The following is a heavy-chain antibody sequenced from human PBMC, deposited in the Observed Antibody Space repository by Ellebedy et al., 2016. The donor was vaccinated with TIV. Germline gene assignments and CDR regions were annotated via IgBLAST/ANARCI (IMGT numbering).Heavy chain of an antibody. D-gene: IGHD1-26*01. J-gene: IGHJ6*02. CDR1: GGSISSGGYY. Sequence: SETLSLTXTVSGGSISSGGYYWSWIRQHPGKGLEWIGYIYYSGSTYYNPSLKSRVTISVDTSKNQFSLKLSSVTAADTAVYYCARYGVGGMDVWGQGTTVTVSS. CDR3: ARYGVGGMDV. V-gene: IGHV4-31*03. CDR2: IYYSGST.